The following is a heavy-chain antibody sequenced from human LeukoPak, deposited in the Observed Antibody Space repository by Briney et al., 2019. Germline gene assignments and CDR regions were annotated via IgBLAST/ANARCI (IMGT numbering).Heavy chain of an antibody. J-gene: IGHJ4*02. D-gene: IGHD6-13*01. V-gene: IGHV3-7*01. CDR1: GFTFSNYW. Sequence: PGGSLSLSCAASGFTFSNYWMSWVRQAPGKGLEWVANIKEDGSEKYYVDSMKGRFTISRDNARNSLYLQMNSLRAEDTAVYYCASGRQLGYWGQGTLVTVSS. CDR2: IKEDGSEK. CDR3: ASGRQLGY.